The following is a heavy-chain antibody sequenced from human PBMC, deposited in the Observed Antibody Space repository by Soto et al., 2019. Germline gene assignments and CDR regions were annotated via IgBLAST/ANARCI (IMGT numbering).Heavy chain of an antibody. CDR1: GGSISSYY. CDR2: IYYSGST. V-gene: IGHV4-59*01. J-gene: IGHJ4*02. D-gene: IGHD6-19*01. CDR3: ARDDSSGWYFDY. Sequence: QVQLQESGPGLVKPSESLSLTCTVSGGSISSYYWSWIRQPPGKGLEWIGYIYYSGSTNYNPSLMSRVTISVDTSKNQFSLKLSSVTAADTAVYYCARDDSSGWYFDYWGQGTLVTVSS.